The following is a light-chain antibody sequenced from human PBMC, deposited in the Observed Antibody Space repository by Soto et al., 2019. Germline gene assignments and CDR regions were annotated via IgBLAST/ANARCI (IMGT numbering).Light chain of an antibody. CDR1: QSVGGN. V-gene: IGKV3-15*01. CDR2: DAS. J-gene: IGKJ2*01. CDR3: QQYNNWPLYT. Sequence: EIVMTQSPATLSVSPGERATLSCRASQSVGGNLAWYQQRPGRAPRLLIYDASTRATDIPARFSGSGSGTEFTLTISSLQSEDFALYYRQQYNNWPLYTFGQGTKLEI.